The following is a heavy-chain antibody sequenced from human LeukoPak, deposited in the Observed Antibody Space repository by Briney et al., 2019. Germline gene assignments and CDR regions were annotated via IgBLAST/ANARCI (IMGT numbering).Heavy chain of an antibody. CDR3: ARDANARAWDY. CDR2: IYSSGTT. D-gene: IGHD1-1*01. V-gene: IGHV4-4*07. CDR1: GDSINNYF. J-gene: IGHJ4*02. Sequence: PSETLSLTCTVSGDSINNYFWTWIRQPAGKGLEWIGRIYSSGTTNYNPSLKSQLIMSVDTSKNQFSLNLSSVTAADTAVYYCARDANARAWDYWGQGILVTVSS.